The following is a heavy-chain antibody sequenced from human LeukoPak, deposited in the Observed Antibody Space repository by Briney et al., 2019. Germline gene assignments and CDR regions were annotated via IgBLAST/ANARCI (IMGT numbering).Heavy chain of an antibody. D-gene: IGHD2-21*02. CDR2: IIPIFGTA. CDR1: GGTFSSYA. J-gene: IGHJ4*02. V-gene: IGHV1-69*13. Sequence: SVKVSCKASGGTFSSYAISWVRQAPGQGLEWMGGIIPIFGTANYAQKFQGRVTITADESTSTAYMELSSPRSEDTAVYYCARVSEIVVVTAALDYWGQGTLVTVSS. CDR3: ARVSEIVVVTAALDY.